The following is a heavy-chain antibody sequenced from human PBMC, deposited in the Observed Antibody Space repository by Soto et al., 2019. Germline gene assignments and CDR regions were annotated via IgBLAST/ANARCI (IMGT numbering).Heavy chain of an antibody. V-gene: IGHV4-39*01. CDR2: IYYSGSA. J-gene: IGHJ4*02. CDR3: ARHNYGSGSTYFDY. Sequence: SETLSLTCTVSGGSISSVSYYWGWIRQPPGKGLEWIGSIYYSGSAYYSPSLKSRVTISVDKSKNQLSLKLNFVTAADTAVYYCARHNYGSGSTYFDYWGQGTLVTVSS. CDR1: GGSISSVSYY. D-gene: IGHD3-10*01.